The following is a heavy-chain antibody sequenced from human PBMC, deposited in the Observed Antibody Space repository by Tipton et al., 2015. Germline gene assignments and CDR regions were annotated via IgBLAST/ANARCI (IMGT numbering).Heavy chain of an antibody. CDR2: IYYSGST. J-gene: IGHJ5*02. CDR3: ARRIAAKEGMSWFDP. CDR1: GVSVSSGSYY. D-gene: IGHD6-25*01. Sequence: TLSLTCTVSGVSVSSGSYYWSWIRQPPGKGLEWIGYIYYSGSTNYNPSLKSRVTISIDTSKNLFSLKLSSVTAADMAVYFCARRIAAKEGMSWFDPWGQGVLVTVSS. V-gene: IGHV4-61*01.